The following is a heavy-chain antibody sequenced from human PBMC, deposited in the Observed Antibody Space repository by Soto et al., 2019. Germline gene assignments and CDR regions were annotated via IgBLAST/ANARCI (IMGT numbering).Heavy chain of an antibody. J-gene: IGHJ4*02. Sequence: QLQLQESGSGVVKTSETLSLTCTVSGASISYGGFSWSWIRQSPGKGLEWIGYISHLENTYLHPSFKSRLTMSIDRTRNQFSLKLSSVTDADMAVYYCARGGGYDSFDYWGQGVLVTVSS. D-gene: IGHD5-12*01. CDR3: ARGGGYDSFDY. CDR2: ISHLENT. CDR1: GASISYGGFS. V-gene: IGHV4-30-2*06.